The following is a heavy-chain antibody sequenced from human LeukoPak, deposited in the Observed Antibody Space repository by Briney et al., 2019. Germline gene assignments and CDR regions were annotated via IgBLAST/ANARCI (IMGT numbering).Heavy chain of an antibody. D-gene: IGHD3-9*01. V-gene: IGHV3-23*01. CDR2: ISAGGGST. CDR1: GFTFSSYA. J-gene: IGHJ4*02. Sequence: GGSLRLSCAASGFTFSSYAMSWVRQAPGKGLEWVAGISAGGGSTYHADSVKGRFTISRDNSKNMLYLQLNSLRAKDTAVYYCAKGDPPTYYDILTGQDYWGQGTLVTVSS. CDR3: AKGDPPTYYDILTGQDY.